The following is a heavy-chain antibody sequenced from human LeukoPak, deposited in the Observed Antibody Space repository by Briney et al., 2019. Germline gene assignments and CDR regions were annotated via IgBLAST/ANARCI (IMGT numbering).Heavy chain of an antibody. D-gene: IGHD2/OR15-2a*01. J-gene: IGHJ3*02. Sequence: ASVKVSCKASGYTFTSYGISWVRQAPGQGLEWMGWISAYNGNTSYAQKLQGRVTMTTDTSTSTAYMELRSLRSDDTAVYYCARDLFGGIIVPFDAFDIWGQGXMXIVSS. V-gene: IGHV1-18*01. CDR2: ISAYNGNT. CDR3: ARDLFGGIIVPFDAFDI. CDR1: GYTFTSYG.